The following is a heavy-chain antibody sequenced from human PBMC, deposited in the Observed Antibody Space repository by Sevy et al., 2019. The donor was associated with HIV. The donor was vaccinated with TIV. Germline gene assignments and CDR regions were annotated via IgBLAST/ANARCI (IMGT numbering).Heavy chain of an antibody. Sequence: ASVKVSCKACGYTFTRYSMNWVRQAPGQGLEWIGWINTNTGNPTYAQAFTGRFVFSLDTSVSTAYLKISSLKAEDTAVYYCARAEVDTAIEGFDYWGQGSLVTVSS. V-gene: IGHV7-4-1*02. CDR2: INTNTGNP. J-gene: IGHJ4*02. CDR3: ARAEVDTAIEGFDY. CDR1: GYTFTRYS. D-gene: IGHD5-18*01.